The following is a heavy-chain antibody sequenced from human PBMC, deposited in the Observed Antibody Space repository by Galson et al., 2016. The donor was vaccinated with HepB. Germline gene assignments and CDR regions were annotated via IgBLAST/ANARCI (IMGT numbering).Heavy chain of an antibody. CDR3: ARGDTGWFGNHDY. V-gene: IGHV4-61*01. CDR2: IFSNGST. D-gene: IGHD6-19*01. Sequence: SETLSLTCNVSDYPVSSATFYWSWIRQPPGKGLEWIGYIFSNGSTNYNPSLRSRLTMSVDTSKNQFSVKLSSVTAADTAMYYCARGDTGWFGNHDYWGQGTRVTVSS. CDR1: DYPVSSATFY. J-gene: IGHJ4*02.